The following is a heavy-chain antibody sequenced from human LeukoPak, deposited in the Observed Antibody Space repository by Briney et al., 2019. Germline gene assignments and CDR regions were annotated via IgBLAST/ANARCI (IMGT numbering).Heavy chain of an antibody. Sequence: GGSLRLSCAASGFTFSSYSMNWVRQAPGKGLEWVSYISSSSSTIYYADSVKGRFTIPRDNAKNSLYLQMNSLRDEDTAVYYCARDPDSSSWLYNWFDPWGQGTLVTVSS. V-gene: IGHV3-48*02. CDR2: ISSSSSTI. J-gene: IGHJ5*02. CDR3: ARDPDSSSWLYNWFDP. CDR1: GFTFSSYS. D-gene: IGHD6-13*01.